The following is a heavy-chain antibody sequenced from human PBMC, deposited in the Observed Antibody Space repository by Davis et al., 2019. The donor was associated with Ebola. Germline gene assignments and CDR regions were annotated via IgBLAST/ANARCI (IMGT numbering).Heavy chain of an antibody. J-gene: IGHJ4*02. V-gene: IGHV3-23*01. CDR3: ARDPPQSGGYV. CDR1: GFTFSSYA. Sequence: GESLKISCAASGFTFSSYAMSWVRQAPGKGLEWVSAISGSGGSTYYADSVKGRFTISRDDSKNTLYLQMNSLRPDDTAVYYCARDPPQSGGYVWGQGTLVTVSS. CDR2: ISGSGGST. D-gene: IGHD5-12*01.